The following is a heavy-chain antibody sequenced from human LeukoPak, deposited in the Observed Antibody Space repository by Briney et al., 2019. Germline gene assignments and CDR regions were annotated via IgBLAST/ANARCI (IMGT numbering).Heavy chain of an antibody. J-gene: IGHJ5*02. CDR2: INPNSGGT. Sequence: ASVKVSCKASGYTFTGYYMHWVRQAPGQGLEWMGWINPNSGGTNYAQKFQGRVTMTRDTSISTAYMELSRLRSDDTAVYYCARGPLIVVVPAAKSRFDPWGQGTLVTVSS. CDR1: GYTFTGYY. V-gene: IGHV1-2*02. CDR3: ARGPLIVVVPAAKSRFDP. D-gene: IGHD2-2*01.